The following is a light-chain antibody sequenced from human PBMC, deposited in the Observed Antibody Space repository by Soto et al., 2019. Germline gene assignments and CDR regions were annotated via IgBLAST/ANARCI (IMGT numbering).Light chain of an antibody. CDR2: CTS. V-gene: IGKV4-1*01. CDR1: QSVLYSSNNKNY. CDR3: QQYYSPPLT. J-gene: IGKJ4*01. Sequence: DIVMTQSPDSLAVSLGERATINCKSSQSVLYSSNNKNYVAWYQQRPGQPPKLLIYCTSIRESGVPDRFSGSGSGTDFTPTISSLQAEDVAVYFCQQYYSPPLTFGGGTKVEIK.